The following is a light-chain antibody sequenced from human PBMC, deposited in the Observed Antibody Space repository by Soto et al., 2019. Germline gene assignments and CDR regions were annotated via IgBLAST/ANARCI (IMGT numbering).Light chain of an antibody. CDR2: VNSDGSH. V-gene: IGLV4-69*01. J-gene: IGLJ3*02. CDR1: SGHNSYA. CDR3: QTWSTDIRV. Sequence: QAVVTQSPSASASLGASVKLTCTLSSGHNSYAIAWHQQQPEKGPRYLMKVNSDGSHSKGDWIPDRFSGSSSGAERYLTISSLQSEDEADYYCQTWSTDIRVFGGGTKLTVL.